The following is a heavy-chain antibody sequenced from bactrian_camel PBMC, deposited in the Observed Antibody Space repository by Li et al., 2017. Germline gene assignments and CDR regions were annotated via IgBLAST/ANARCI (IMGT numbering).Heavy chain of an antibody. D-gene: IGHD2*01. CDR2: IYRSGGTT. V-gene: IGHV3-2*01. CDR1: ADTSAVYY. Sequence: HVQLVESGGGSVQAGGSLRLSCTVFADTSAVYYMAWFRQAPGKGLEWVSSIYRSGGTTFYADSVKGRFTISNDNAENTLYLQMNSLKPEDTAVYYCVSLVGRPLVHQGTQVTVS. J-gene: IGHJ4*01.